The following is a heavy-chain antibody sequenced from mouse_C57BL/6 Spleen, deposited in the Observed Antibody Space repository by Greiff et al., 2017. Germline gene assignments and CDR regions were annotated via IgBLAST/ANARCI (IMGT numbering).Heavy chain of an antibody. V-gene: IGHV1-15*01. D-gene: IGHD1-1*01. CDR3: TSKVYYGSSPFDY. J-gene: IGHJ2*01. CDR1: GYTFTDYE. CDR2: IDPETGGT. Sequence: QVQLQQSGAELVRPGASVTLSCKASGYTFTDYEMHWVKQTPVHGLEWIGAIDPETGGTAYNQKFKGKAILTADKSSSTAYMELRSLTSEDSAVYYCTSKVYYGSSPFDYWGQGTTLTVSS.